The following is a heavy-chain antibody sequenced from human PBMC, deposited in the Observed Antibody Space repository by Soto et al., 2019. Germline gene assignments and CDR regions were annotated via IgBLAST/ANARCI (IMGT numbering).Heavy chain of an antibody. V-gene: IGHV4-59*08. CDR3: ARHRGSYDILTVYYNAGYFDY. J-gene: IGHJ4*02. D-gene: IGHD3-9*01. CDR1: GGSISSYY. CDR2: IYYSGST. Sequence: SETLSLTCTVSGGSISSYYWSWIRQPPGKGLEWIGYIYYSGSTNYNPSLKSRVTISVDTSKNQFSLKLSSVTAADTAVYYCARHRGSYDILTVYYNAGYFDYRGQGTLVTVS.